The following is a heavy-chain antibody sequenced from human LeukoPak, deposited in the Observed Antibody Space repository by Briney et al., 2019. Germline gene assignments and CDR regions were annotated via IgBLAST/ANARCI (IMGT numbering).Heavy chain of an antibody. CDR2: INPNSGGT. CDR3: ARDSSSWYPPYYYYYVDV. CDR1: GYTFTGYY. D-gene: IGHD6-13*01. Sequence: GASVKVSCKASGYTFTGYYMHWVRQAPGQGLEWMGWINPNSGGTNYAQKFQGRVTMTRDTSISTAYMELSRLRSDDTAVYYCARDSSSWYPPYYYYYVDVWGKGTTVTISS. V-gene: IGHV1-2*02. J-gene: IGHJ6*03.